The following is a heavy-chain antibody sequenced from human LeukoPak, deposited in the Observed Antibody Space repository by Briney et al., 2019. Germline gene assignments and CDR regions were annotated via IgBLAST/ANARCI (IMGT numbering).Heavy chain of an antibody. Sequence: PSGTLSLTCTVSGGSISSYYWSWIRQPPGKGLEWIGYIYYSGSTNYNPSLKSRVTISVDTSKNQFSLKLSSVTAADTAVYYCARANNWFDPWGQGTLVTVSS. CDR2: IYYSGST. CDR3: ARANNWFDP. CDR1: GGSISSYY. J-gene: IGHJ5*02. V-gene: IGHV4-59*01.